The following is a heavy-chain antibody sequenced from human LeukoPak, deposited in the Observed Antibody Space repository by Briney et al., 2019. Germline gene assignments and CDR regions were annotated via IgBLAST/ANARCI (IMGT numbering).Heavy chain of an antibody. CDR3: ARRGGPYYDYVWGSYRYAPWFDP. CDR2: MNPNSGNT. Sequence: ASVKVSCKASGYTFTSYDINWVRQATGQGLEWMGWMNPNSGNTGYAQKFQGRVTMTRNTSISTAYMELSSLRSEDTAVYYCARRGGPYYDYVWGSYRYAPWFDPWGQGTLVTVSS. D-gene: IGHD3-16*02. J-gene: IGHJ5*02. CDR1: GYTFTSYD. V-gene: IGHV1-8*01.